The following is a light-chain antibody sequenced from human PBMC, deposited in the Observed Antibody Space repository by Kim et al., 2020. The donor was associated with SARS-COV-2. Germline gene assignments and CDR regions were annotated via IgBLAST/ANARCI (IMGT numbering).Light chain of an antibody. J-gene: IGLJ3*02. CDR1: NIGSKN. Sequence: SYELTQPLSVSVALGQTARITRGGNNIGSKNVHWYQQKPGQAPVLVIYRDSNRPSGIPERFSGSNSGNTATLTISRAQAGDEADYYCQVWDSSTWVFGGG. CDR2: RDS. CDR3: QVWDSSTWV. V-gene: IGLV3-9*01.